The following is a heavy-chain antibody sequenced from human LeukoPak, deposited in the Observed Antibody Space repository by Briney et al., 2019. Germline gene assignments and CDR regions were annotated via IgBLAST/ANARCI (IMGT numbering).Heavy chain of an antibody. CDR3: AKDRFKWELSPFDY. J-gene: IGHJ4*02. V-gene: IGHV3-23*01. CDR1: GFTFSSYT. D-gene: IGHD1-26*01. Sequence: GGSLRLSCAASGFTFSSYTMSWVRQAPGKGLEWVSAISGSGGSTYYADSVKGRFTISRDNSKNTLYLQMNSLRAEDTAVYYCAKDRFKWELSPFDYWGQGTLVTVSS. CDR2: ISGSGGST.